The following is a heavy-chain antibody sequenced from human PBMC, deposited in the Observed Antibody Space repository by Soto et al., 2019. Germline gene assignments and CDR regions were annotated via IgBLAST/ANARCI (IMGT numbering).Heavy chain of an antibody. D-gene: IGHD3-10*01. V-gene: IGHV3-7*03. CDR3: TRDRGWQTFDY. J-gene: IGHJ4*02. CDR1: VFTFTDYA. Sequence: HPGGSLRLSCAASVFTFTDYAMSWVRQAPGKGLEWVADINVDDGKEYYVDSVKGRFTISRDNAKNSLYLQMNSLRAEDTAVYYCTRDRGWQTFDYWGQGTLVTVSS. CDR2: INVDDGKE.